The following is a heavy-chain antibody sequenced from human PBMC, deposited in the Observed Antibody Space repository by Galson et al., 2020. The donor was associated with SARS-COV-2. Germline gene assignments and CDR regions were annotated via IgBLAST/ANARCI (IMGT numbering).Heavy chain of an antibody. CDR3: ARDGSGTYPSLDY. J-gene: IGHJ4*02. CDR1: SGHIRSHY. D-gene: IGHD1-26*01. CDR2: IYYSGSA. V-gene: IGHV4-59*11. Sequence: TLSLPCTVSSGHIRSHYGSWIRQPPGKRLEWIGYIYYSGSANYNPSLKSRVTISVDTSKNQFSLKLSSVTAADTAVYYCARDGSGTYPSLDYWGQATLATVSS.